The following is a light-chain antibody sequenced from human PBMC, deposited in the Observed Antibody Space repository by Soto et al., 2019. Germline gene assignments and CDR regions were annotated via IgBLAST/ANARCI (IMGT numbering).Light chain of an antibody. Sequence: EIVLTQSPVTLSLSPGERATLSCRASQSVTGSYLAWYQQKPGRSPRLLIYGAFNRAAGIPDRFSGSGSGTEFTLTINRLEPEDFAVYYCQQYGSSPTFGPGTKVDIK. V-gene: IGKV3-20*01. CDR3: QQYGSSPT. CDR1: QSVTGSY. J-gene: IGKJ3*01. CDR2: GAF.